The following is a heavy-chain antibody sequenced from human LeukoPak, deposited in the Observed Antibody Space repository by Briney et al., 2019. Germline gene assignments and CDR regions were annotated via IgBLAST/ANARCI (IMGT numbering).Heavy chain of an antibody. CDR2: IYWDDDK. V-gene: IGHV2-5*02. Sequence: SGPPLVKPTQTLTLTCTFSGFSLSTSGVGVGWIRQPPGKALEWLALIYWDDDKRYSPSLKTRLTITKDSSKNQVVLTMTNMDVVDTATYYCAHRGTVTTRYVYFDYWGQGTLVTVSS. CDR3: AHRGTVTTRYVYFDY. CDR1: GFSLSTSGVG. D-gene: IGHD4-17*01. J-gene: IGHJ4*02.